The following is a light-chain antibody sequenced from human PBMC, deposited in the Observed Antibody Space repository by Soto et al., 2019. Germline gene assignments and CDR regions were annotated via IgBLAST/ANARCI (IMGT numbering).Light chain of an antibody. Sequence: VLTQHPSGSGAPGQRVTIACNGSSYNIGAGYAVHWYQQLPGTAPKLLIHGNNNRPSWVPDRFSGSMSGTSASLAITGLQAEDENEYYCQSYDSNRSVFVGTGTKLTVL. J-gene: IGLJ1*01. CDR2: GNN. CDR1: SYNIGAGYA. CDR3: QSYDSNRSVF. V-gene: IGLV1-40*01.